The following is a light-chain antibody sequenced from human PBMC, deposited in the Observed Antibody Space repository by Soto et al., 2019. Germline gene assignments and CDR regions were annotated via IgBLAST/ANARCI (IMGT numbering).Light chain of an antibody. Sequence: QSALTQPASVSGSPGQSITISCTGTSSDVGPYNYVSWYQQQSGKAPKLMIHEVSNRPSGVSNRFSGSKSGNTASLTISGLQAEDEADYYCSSYTRSRAYVFGIGTKLTVL. J-gene: IGLJ1*01. CDR3: SSYTRSRAYV. V-gene: IGLV2-14*01. CDR1: SSDVGPYNY. CDR2: EVS.